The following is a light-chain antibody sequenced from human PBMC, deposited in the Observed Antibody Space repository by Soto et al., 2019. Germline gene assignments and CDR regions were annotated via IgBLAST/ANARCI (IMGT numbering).Light chain of an antibody. CDR1: QSIGSY. V-gene: IGKV3-11*01. Sequence: EIVLTQSPATLSLSPGERATLSCRASQSIGSYLAWYQHKLGQPPRLLIYDASHRAAGIPARFSGSGFGTDFTLTISSLEPEDAAVYYCQQRSNWPPITFGQGTRLEIK. CDR2: DAS. J-gene: IGKJ5*01. CDR3: QQRSNWPPIT.